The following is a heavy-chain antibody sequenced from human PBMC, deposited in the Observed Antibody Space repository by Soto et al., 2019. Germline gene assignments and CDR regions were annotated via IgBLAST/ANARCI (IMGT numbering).Heavy chain of an antibody. CDR2: IRSKTDNYAT. CDR3: TRHFDGDVRIDD. J-gene: IGHJ4*02. CDR1: GFTFSDST. V-gene: IGHV3-73*01. Sequence: EVQLVESGGGLVQPGGSLKLSCAASGFTFSDSTLHWIRQASGKGLEWLGRIRSKTDNYATAYAASVNGRFTISRDDSKNTAYLEMNSLKTEETAVYYCTRHFDGDVRIDDWGQGTLVTVSS. D-gene: IGHD4-17*01.